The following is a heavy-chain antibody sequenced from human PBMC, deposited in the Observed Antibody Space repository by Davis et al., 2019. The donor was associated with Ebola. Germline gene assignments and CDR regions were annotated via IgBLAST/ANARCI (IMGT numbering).Heavy chain of an antibody. CDR3: VRSMRGYCSSTSCPSFDY. V-gene: IGHV3-48*04. Sequence: GESLKISCAASGFTFSRYSMNWVRQAPGKGLEWVSYISSSSSTLYYADSVKGRFTISRDNAKKTLYLQMNSLRGEDTAVYSCVRSMRGYCSSTSCPSFDYWGQGTLVTVSS. D-gene: IGHD2-2*01. J-gene: IGHJ4*02. CDR1: GFTFSRYS. CDR2: ISSSSSTL.